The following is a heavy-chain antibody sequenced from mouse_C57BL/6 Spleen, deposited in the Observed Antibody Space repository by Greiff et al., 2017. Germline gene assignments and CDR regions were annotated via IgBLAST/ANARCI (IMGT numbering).Heavy chain of an antibody. CDR2: IRNKTNGYTT. CDR1: GFTFTDYY. Sequence: EVMLVASGGGLVQPGGSLSLSCAASGFTFTDYYMSWVRQPPGKALEWLGFIRNKTNGYTTEYSTSVKGRFTISRDKSQSRLSLQMNALRAEESATYYGERCEGGCDDWGQGTTLTVSS. D-gene: IGHD1-1*02. J-gene: IGHJ2*01. V-gene: IGHV7-3*01. CDR3: ERCEGGCDD.